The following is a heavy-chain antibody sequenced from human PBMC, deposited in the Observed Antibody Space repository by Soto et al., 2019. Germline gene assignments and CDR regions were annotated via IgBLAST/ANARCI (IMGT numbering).Heavy chain of an antibody. V-gene: IGHV4-31*03. CDR3: ARMITFGGVIGTQDY. CDR1: GGSISSGGYY. Sequence: QVQLQESGPGLVKPSQTLSLTCTVSGGSISSGGYYWSWIRQHPGKGLEWIGYIYYSGSTYYNPSLKSRVNISVDTSKNKFSLKLSSVPAADTAVYYCARMITFGGVIGTQDYWGQGTLVTVSS. J-gene: IGHJ4*02. D-gene: IGHD3-16*02. CDR2: IYYSGST.